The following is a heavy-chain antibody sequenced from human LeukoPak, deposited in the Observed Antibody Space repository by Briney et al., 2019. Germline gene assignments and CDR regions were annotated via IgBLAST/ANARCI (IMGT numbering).Heavy chain of an antibody. CDR1: GFTFSSYS. CDR2: IRSQAHNHAT. CDR3: GRDYYYAIDV. V-gene: IGHV3-73*01. Sequence: GGSLRLSCAASGFTFSSYSMNWVRQASGKGLEWVGHIRSQAHNHATTYAASVKGRFTISRDDSKTTTFLEMNSLNAEDTAVYYCGRDYYYAIDVWGQGTTVTVSS. J-gene: IGHJ6*02.